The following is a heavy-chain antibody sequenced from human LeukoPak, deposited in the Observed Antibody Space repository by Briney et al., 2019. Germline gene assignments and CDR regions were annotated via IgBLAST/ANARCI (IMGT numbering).Heavy chain of an antibody. Sequence: GGSLRLSCAASGFTFSSYAMSWVRQPPGKGLEWVSAISGSGGSTYYADSVKGRFTHFRDNSKNTRYLQMNSLGAEGTAVYYCAKAGAVTGFLCGTDVWGQGTTVSVSS. CDR2: ISGSGGST. J-gene: IGHJ6*02. CDR3: AKAGAVTGFLCGTDV. V-gene: IGHV3-23*01. CDR1: GFTFSSYA. D-gene: IGHD3-9*01.